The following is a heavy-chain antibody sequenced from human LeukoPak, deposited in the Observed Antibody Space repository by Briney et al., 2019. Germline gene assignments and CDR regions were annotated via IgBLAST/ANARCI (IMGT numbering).Heavy chain of an antibody. CDR1: GGSFSGYY. D-gene: IGHD2-2*02. Sequence: SETLSLTCAVYGGSFSGYYWSWIRQPPGKGLEWIGEINHSGSTNYNPSLKSRVTISVDTSKNQFSLKLTSATAADPAVYYCARDHSRASYTYYYYYMDVWGKGTTVTVSS. CDR2: INHSGST. J-gene: IGHJ6*03. V-gene: IGHV4-34*01. CDR3: ARDHSRASYTYYYYYMDV.